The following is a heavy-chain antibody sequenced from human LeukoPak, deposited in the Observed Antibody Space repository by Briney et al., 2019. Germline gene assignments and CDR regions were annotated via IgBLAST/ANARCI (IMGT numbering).Heavy chain of an antibody. V-gene: IGHV4-59*01. CDR3: ARAGNGYYPLDY. J-gene: IGHJ4*02. CDR2: VFHSGST. D-gene: IGHD3-22*01. Sequence: SETLSHTCTVSGDSISTYYWSWIRQPPGKGLEWIGYVFHSGSTNYNPSLKSRVTILVDTSKNQFSLILTSVTAADTAVYYCARAGNGYYPLDYWGQGTLVTVSS. CDR1: GDSISTYY.